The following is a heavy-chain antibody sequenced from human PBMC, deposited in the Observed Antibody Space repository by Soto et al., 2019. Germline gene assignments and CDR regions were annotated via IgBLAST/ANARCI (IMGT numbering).Heavy chain of an antibody. CDR1: RFAFSTYA. V-gene: IGHV3-23*01. CDR2: ISGSGRST. Sequence: GGSLRLSCAASRFAFSTYAMSWVRQAPGEGLAWVSTISGSGRSTYYANSVEGRFSISRDNSRNTLFLQMSNLRAEDTAVYYCAKAAGTVIPNWFDSWGQGTLVTVSS. J-gene: IGHJ5*01. CDR3: AKAAGTVIPNWFDS. D-gene: IGHD3-16*02.